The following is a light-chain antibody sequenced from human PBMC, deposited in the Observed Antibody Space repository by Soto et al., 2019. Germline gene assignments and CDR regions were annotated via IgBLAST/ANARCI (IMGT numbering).Light chain of an antibody. Sequence: QSALTQPASVSGSPGQSITISCTGTSSDIGAYNFVSWYQQHPGKAPKLMLYGVNIRPSGVSNRFSGSKSGNTASLTISGLQAEDEADYYCTSWRTRTTMIFGGGTKVTVL. CDR2: GVN. CDR1: SSDIGAYNF. CDR3: TSWRTRTTMI. J-gene: IGLJ2*01. V-gene: IGLV2-14*03.